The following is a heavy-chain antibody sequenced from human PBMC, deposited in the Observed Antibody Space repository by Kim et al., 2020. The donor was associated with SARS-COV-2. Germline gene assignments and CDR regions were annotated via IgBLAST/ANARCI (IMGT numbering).Heavy chain of an antibody. D-gene: IGHD3-22*01. CDR3: ARRRVVMGYYFDY. V-gene: IGHV4-39*01. CDR1: GGSISSSSYY. J-gene: IGHJ4*02. Sequence: SETLSLTCTVSGGSISSSSYYWGWIRQPPGKGLEWIGSIYYSGSTYYNPSLKSRVTISVDTSKNQFSLKLNSVTAADTAVYYCARRRVVMGYYFDYWGQGTLVTVSS. CDR2: IYYSGST.